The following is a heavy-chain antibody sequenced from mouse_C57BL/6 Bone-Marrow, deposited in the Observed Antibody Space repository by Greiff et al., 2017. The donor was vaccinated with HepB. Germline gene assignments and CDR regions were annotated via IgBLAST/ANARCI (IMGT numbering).Heavy chain of an antibody. J-gene: IGHJ4*01. D-gene: IGHD3-2*02. Sequence: QVQLKQPGAELVKPGASVKLSCKASGYTFTSYWMQWVKQRPGQGLEWIGEIDPSDSYTNYHQKFKGKATLTVDTSSSTAYMQLSSRTSEDSAVYDCDGAQDRSDYYAMDYWGQGTSVTVSS. V-gene: IGHV1-50*01. CDR1: GYTFTSYW. CDR2: IDPSDSYT. CDR3: DGAQDRSDYYAMDY.